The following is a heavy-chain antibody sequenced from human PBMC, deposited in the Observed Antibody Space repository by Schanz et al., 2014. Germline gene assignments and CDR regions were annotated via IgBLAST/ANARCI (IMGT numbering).Heavy chain of an antibody. CDR1: GFTFSAYA. Sequence: EVQLAESGGGLVQPGGSLRLSCAASGFTFSAYAMTWVRQIPGKGLEWVSAISGSGGSTYYADSVKGRFTISRDNSKNTLYLQMNSLRAEDTAVYYCAKGRFGELSAFDIWGQGTMVTVAS. CDR2: ISGSGGST. V-gene: IGHV3-23*04. D-gene: IGHD3-10*01. CDR3: AKGRFGELSAFDI. J-gene: IGHJ3*02.